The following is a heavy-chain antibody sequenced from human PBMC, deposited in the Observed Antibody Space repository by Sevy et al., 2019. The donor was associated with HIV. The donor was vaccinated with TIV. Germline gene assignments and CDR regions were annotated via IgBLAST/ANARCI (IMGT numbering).Heavy chain of an antibody. J-gene: IGHJ4*02. CDR3: AREIYFYENSGFYYFDS. CDR2: VSYSGRT. CDR1: VASVSSGKYY. D-gene: IGHD3-22*01. V-gene: IGHV4-61*01. Sequence: SETLSLTCNVSVASVSSGKYYWTWTRQPPGKDLEWIGHVSYSGRTNYNPSLKSRVTISEDTSKNQFSLSLNSVTAADTATYYCAREIYFYENSGFYYFDSWGLGILVTVSS.